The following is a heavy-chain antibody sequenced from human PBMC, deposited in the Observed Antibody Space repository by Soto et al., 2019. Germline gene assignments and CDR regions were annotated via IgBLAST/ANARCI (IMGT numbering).Heavy chain of an antibody. CDR1: GFTFDDYT. J-gene: IGHJ4*02. V-gene: IGHV3-43*01. Sequence: GGSLRLSCAASGFTFDDYTMHWVRQAPGKGLEWVSLISWDGGSTYYADPVKGRFTISRDNSKNSLYLQMNSLRTEDTALYYCAKGSRPPAVDFDYWGQGTLVTVSS. CDR2: ISWDGGST. D-gene: IGHD6-25*01. CDR3: AKGSRPPAVDFDY.